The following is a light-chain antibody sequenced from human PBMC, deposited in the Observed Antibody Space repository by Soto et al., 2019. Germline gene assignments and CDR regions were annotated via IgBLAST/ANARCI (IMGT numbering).Light chain of an antibody. J-gene: IGKJ2*01. CDR2: EVS. CDR1: QSLLRSDGKNY. V-gene: IGKV2D-29*01. Sequence: DIVMTQTPLSLSVTPEQPASSSYKSSQSLLRSDGKNYMYWYLQKPGQPPQLLISEVSNRFSGVPDKFSGSGSGTDFTLKISRVEAEDVGVYYCLQTIRLPYTFGQGTKLEIK. CDR3: LQTIRLPYT.